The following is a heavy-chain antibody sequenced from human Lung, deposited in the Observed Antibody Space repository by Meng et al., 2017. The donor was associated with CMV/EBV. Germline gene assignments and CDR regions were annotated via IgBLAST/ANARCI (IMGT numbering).Heavy chain of an antibody. CDR3: ARDPPDWNYPRSYVFDI. V-gene: IGHV3-21*01. Sequence: ESLKISCAASGFTFSSYSMNWVRQAPGKGLEWVSSISSSSSYIYYADSVKGRFTISRDNAKNSLYLQMNSLRAEDTAVYYCARDPPDWNYPRSYVFDIWGQGXMVTVSS. CDR2: ISSSSSYI. J-gene: IGHJ3*02. CDR1: GFTFSSYS. D-gene: IGHD1-7*01.